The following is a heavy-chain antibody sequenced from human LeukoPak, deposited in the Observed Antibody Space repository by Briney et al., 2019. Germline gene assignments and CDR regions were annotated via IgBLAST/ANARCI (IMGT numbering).Heavy chain of an antibody. CDR2: IYHSGST. CDR3: ACLATPWFYSSSSDDY. V-gene: IGHV4-4*02. CDR1: GGSISSSNW. D-gene: IGHD6-13*01. Sequence: PSGTLSLTCAVSGGSISSSNWWSWVRQPPGKGLEWIGEIYHSGSTNYNPSLKSRVTISVDKSKNQFSLKLSSVTAADTAVYYCACLATPWFYSSSSDDYWGQGTLVTVSS. J-gene: IGHJ4*02.